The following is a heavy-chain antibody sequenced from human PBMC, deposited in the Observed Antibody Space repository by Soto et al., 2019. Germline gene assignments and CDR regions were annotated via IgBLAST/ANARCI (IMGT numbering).Heavy chain of an antibody. CDR3: ARARRDIVVGVAAIYFDY. D-gene: IGHD2-15*01. V-gene: IGHV1-69*01. Sequence: QVQLVQSGAEVKKPGSSVKVSCKASGGTFSSYAISWVRQAPGQGLEWMGGIIPIFGTANYAQKFQGRVTITADESTSTAYMELSSLRSEDTAVYYCARARRDIVVGVAAIYFDYWGQGTLVTVSS. CDR1: GGTFSSYA. CDR2: IIPIFGTA. J-gene: IGHJ4*02.